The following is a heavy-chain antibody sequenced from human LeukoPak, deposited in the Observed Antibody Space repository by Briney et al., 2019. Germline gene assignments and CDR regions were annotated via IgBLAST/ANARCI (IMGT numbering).Heavy chain of an antibody. J-gene: IGHJ4*02. Sequence: SETLSLTCTVSGGSISGYYWSWIRQPPGKGLQFIGYIHYTGSTNYNPSLESRVTLSVDTSKNQFSLKLRSVTAADTAVYYCARLSKDTVVLPAAMAHYFDYWSQGTLVTVSS. V-gene: IGHV4-59*08. CDR1: GGSISGYY. CDR3: ARLSKDTVVLPAAMAHYFDY. D-gene: IGHD2-2*01. CDR2: IHYTGST.